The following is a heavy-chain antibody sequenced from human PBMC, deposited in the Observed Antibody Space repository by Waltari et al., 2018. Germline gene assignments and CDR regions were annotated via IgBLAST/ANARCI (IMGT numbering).Heavy chain of an antibody. V-gene: IGHV3-21*02. D-gene: IGHD7-27*01. J-gene: IGHJ4*02. Sequence: EVQLVESGGGLVKPGGSLRLSCAASGFNFSDFTMHWVRRAPGKGLEWISSISRSSTYIYYIDSVKGRFTISRDNAKNSLSLQMDSLRADDTAVYYCAPLTGKGFYWGLGTLVSVSS. CDR3: APLTGKGFY. CDR1: GFNFSDFT. CDR2: ISRSSTYI.